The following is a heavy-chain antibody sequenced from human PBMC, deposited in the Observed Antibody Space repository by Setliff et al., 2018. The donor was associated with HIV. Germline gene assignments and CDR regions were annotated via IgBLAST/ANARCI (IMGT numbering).Heavy chain of an antibody. Sequence: ASVKVSCKTSGYSFSDYGVSWVRQAPGQGLEWMGWISRNNGNTNYAQKFQGRITITTDTSTNTAYMELSGLRSDDMAVYFCARGALLAVFDFDHWGHGTLVTVSS. CDR1: GYSFSDYG. CDR2: ISRNNGNT. D-gene: IGHD3-10*01. CDR3: ARGALLAVFDFDH. J-gene: IGHJ4*01. V-gene: IGHV1-18*03.